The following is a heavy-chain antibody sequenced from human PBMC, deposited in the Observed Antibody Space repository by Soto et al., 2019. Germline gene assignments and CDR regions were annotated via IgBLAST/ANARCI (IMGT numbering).Heavy chain of an antibody. D-gene: IGHD3-10*01. CDR2: IYYSGST. CDR1: GGSISSYY. Sequence: SETLSLTCTVSGGSISSYYWSWIRQPPGKGLEWIGYIYYSGSTNYNPSLKSRVTISVDTSKNQFSLKLSPVTAADTAVYYCARFTMVRGVIINYYYGMDVWGQGTTVTVSS. CDR3: ARFTMVRGVIINYYYGMDV. V-gene: IGHV4-59*08. J-gene: IGHJ6*02.